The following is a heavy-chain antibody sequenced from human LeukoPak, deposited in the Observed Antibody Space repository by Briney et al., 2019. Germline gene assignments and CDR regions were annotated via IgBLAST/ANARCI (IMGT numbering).Heavy chain of an antibody. CDR1: GFTFTEYW. V-gene: IGHV3-7*01. D-gene: IGHD2-21*01. J-gene: IGHJ6*03. CDR3: AREAYCGGPSCFAVSYMDV. Sequence: GGSLRLSCEAAGFTFTEYWMTWVRQAAGQRLEWVANIKQDGSEMYYLDSVEGRFTTSRDNAKNSVYLQMNSLGVEDTAVYFCAREAYCGGPSCFAVSYMDVWGEGTTVTVSS. CDR2: IKQDGSEM.